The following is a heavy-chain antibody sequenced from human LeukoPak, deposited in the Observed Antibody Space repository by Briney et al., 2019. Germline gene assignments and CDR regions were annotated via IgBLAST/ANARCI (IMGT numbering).Heavy chain of an antibody. D-gene: IGHD3-22*01. CDR3: ARLPRDYYDSSGYYYG. V-gene: IGHV4-61*02. Sequence: PSETLSLTCTVSGGSISSGSYYWSWIRQPAGKGLEWIGRIYTSGSTNYNPSLKSRVTISVDTSKNQFSLKLSSVTAADTAVYYCARLPRDYYDSSGYYYGWGQGTLVTVSS. J-gene: IGHJ4*02. CDR2: IYTSGST. CDR1: GGSISSGSYY.